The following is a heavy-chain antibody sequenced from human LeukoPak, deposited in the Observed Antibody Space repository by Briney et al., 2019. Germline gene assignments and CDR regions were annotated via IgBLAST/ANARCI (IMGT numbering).Heavy chain of an antibody. V-gene: IGHV1-69*04. CDR2: IIPTLGIA. D-gene: IGHD3-10*01. J-gene: IGHJ6*01. CDR1: GGTFSSYA. Sequence: SVKVSCKASGGTFSSYAISWVRQAPDQGLKWMGRIIPTLGIADYAQKFQGRVTITADKSPSTAYIELSRLRSEDTAVYYCARGVAMVGGVIMNGMDVWGQGTTLTVSS. CDR3: ARGVAMVGGVIMNGMDV.